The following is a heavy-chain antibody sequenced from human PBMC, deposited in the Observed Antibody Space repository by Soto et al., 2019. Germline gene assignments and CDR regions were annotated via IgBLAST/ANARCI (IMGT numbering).Heavy chain of an antibody. J-gene: IGHJ6*02. V-gene: IGHV3-30-3*01. Sequence: GGSLRLSCAASGFTFSSYAMHWVRQAPGKGLEWVAVISYDGSNKYYADSVKGRFTISRDNSKNTLYLQMNSLRAEDTAVYYCARDRRYSSSWYGGSDYYYGMDVWGQGTTVTVSS. CDR2: ISYDGSNK. CDR3: ARDRRYSSSWYGGSDYYYGMDV. D-gene: IGHD6-13*01. CDR1: GFTFSSYA.